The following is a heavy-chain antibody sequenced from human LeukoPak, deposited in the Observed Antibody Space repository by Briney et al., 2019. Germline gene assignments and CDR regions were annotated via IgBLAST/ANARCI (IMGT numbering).Heavy chain of an antibody. V-gene: IGHV4-31*01. Sequence: SQTLSLTCTVSGGSISIGGYYWSWLRQHPGKGLEWFGYIYYSGGTYYNPSLKSPVTISVDTSKNQFSLKLSSVTAADMAVYYCARGGTALSYLDYWGQGTLVTVSS. CDR2: IYYSGGT. CDR3: ARGGTALSYLDY. CDR1: GGSISIGGYY. D-gene: IGHD5-18*01. J-gene: IGHJ4*02.